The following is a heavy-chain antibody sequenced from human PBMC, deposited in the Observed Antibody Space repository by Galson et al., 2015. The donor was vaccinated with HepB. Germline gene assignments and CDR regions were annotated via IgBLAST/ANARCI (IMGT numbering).Heavy chain of an antibody. CDR3: AREERDIVVVPAANDY. V-gene: IGHV1-18*01. Sequence: SVKVSCKASGYTFTSYGISWVRQAPGQGLEWMGWISAYNGNTNYAQKLQGRVTMTTDTSTSTAYMELRSLRSDDTAVYYCAREERDIVVVPAANDYWGQGTLVTVSS. CDR1: GYTFTSYG. CDR2: ISAYNGNT. J-gene: IGHJ4*02. D-gene: IGHD2-2*01.